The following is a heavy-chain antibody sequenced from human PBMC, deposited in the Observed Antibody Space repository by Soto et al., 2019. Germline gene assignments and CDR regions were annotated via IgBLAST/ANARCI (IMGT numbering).Heavy chain of an antibody. V-gene: IGHV3-7*01. Sequence: PGGALRLCCGASGFADSSCWLEWVRQAPGKGLEWVANINQDGSEKHYVDSVKGRFTISRDNAKNSLYLQMSSLTAEDSALYYCARSLDYWGQGTRVTVSS. CDR2: INQDGSEK. CDR1: GFADSSCW. CDR3: ARSLDY. J-gene: IGHJ4*02.